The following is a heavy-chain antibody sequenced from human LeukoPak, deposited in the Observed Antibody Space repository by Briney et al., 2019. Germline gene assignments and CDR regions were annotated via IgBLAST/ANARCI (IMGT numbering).Heavy chain of an antibody. J-gene: IGHJ4*02. CDR2: IWYDGSNK. CDR3: ARGSATVTTEPDY. V-gene: IGHV3-33*01. D-gene: IGHD4-17*01. CDR1: GFTFSGNG. Sequence: GTSLRLSCAASGFTFSGNGMHWVRQAPGQGLGWVAIIWYDGSNKFYADSVKGRFTISRENSRNTLYLQMSSLRAEDTAVYYCARGSATVTTEPDYWGQGTLVTVSS.